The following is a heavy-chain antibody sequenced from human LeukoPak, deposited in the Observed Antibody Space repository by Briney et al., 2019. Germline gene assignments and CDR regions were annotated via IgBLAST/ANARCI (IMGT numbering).Heavy chain of an antibody. CDR1: GFSFSSYW. CDR2: INSDGSGR. D-gene: IGHD1-26*01. J-gene: IGHJ3*02. CDR3: ARGGSPPEALGDTFDI. Sequence: GGSLRLSCAASGFSFSSYWMHWVRQAPGKGLVWVSRINSDGSGRNYAGSVKGRFTISRDNAKNTLYLQMNSLRAEDTAVYYCARGGSPPEALGDTFDIWGQGTMVTVSS. V-gene: IGHV3-74*01.